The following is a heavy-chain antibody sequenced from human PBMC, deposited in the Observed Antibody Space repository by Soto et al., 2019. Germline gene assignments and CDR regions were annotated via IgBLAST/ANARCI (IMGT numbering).Heavy chain of an antibody. D-gene: IGHD2-15*01. CDR1: GFTFSSYG. Sequence: GGSLRLSCAASGFTFSSYGMHWVRQAPGKGLEWVAVIWYDGSNKYYADSVKGRFTISRDSSKNTLYLQMNSLRAEDTAVYYCARDHLYCSGGSCYRIDAFDIWGQGTMVTVSS. J-gene: IGHJ3*02. V-gene: IGHV3-33*01. CDR3: ARDHLYCSGGSCYRIDAFDI. CDR2: IWYDGSNK.